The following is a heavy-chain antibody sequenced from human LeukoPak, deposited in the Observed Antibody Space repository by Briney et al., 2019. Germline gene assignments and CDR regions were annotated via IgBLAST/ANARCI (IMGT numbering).Heavy chain of an antibody. CDR3: STDPRLLIY. CDR1: GFTFSSHS. J-gene: IGHJ4*01. D-gene: IGHD2-8*01. V-gene: IGHV3-21*05. Sequence: GGSLRLSCAASGFTFSSHSMNWVRQTPGKGLEWLAYISGSGSDMYYADSVKGRFTISRDNAKNSLYLQMNSLRPDDTALYYCSTDPRLLIYWGHGTLVTVSS. CDR2: ISGSGSDM.